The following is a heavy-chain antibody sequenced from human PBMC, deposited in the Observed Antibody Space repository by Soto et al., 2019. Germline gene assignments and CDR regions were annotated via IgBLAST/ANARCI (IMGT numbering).Heavy chain of an antibody. J-gene: IGHJ4*02. CDR2: IYYSGST. CDR3: ARQYDVDTAKLWDH. CDR1: GGSISSSTYY. Sequence: QLQLQESGPGLVKPSETLSLTCTVSGGSISSSTYYWGWFRPPPGKGPEWIGSIYYSGSTYYNLSLKSRVTISIDTSKNQFSLKLSSVTAADTAMYYCARQYDVDTAKLWDHWGQGALGTVSS. D-gene: IGHD5-18*01. V-gene: IGHV4-39*01.